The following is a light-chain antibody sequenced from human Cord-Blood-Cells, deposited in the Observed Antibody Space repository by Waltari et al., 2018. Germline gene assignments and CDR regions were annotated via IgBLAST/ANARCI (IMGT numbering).Light chain of an antibody. CDR3: AAWDDSLSGWV. Sequence: QSVLTQPPSASGTPGQRVTISCSGSSSNIGSNYVYWYQQLPGTAPKLPIYRNNQRPSGVPDRFSGYKSGTSASLAISGLRSEDEADYYCAAWDDSLSGWVFGGGTKLTVL. J-gene: IGLJ3*02. V-gene: IGLV1-47*01. CDR1: SSNIGSNY. CDR2: RNN.